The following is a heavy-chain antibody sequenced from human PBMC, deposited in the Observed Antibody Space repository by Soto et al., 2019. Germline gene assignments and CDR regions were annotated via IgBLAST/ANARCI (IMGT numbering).Heavy chain of an antibody. CDR1: CCSIRSHMS. Sequence: SETLSLTFPFTCCSIRSHMSWSWVRLPPGKGLEWIGEIYHSGSTNYNRSLKSRVTISVDKSKNQFSLKLSSVTAADTAVYYCARVSGSYYYGMDVWGQGTTVT. D-gene: IGHD1-26*01. CDR3: ARVSGSYYYGMDV. V-gene: IGHV4-4*02. CDR2: IYHSGST. J-gene: IGHJ6*02.